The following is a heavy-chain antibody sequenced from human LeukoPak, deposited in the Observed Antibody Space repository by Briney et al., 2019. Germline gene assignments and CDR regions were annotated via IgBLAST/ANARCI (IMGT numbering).Heavy chain of an antibody. Sequence: SETLSLTCTVSGGSISSYYWSWIRQPPGKGLEWIGYIYYSGSTNYNPSLKSRVTISVDTSKNQFSLKLSSVTAADTAVYYCARVPGYDGLFDYWGQGTLVTVSS. V-gene: IGHV4-59*01. D-gene: IGHD5-12*01. CDR1: GGSISSYY. CDR3: ARVPGYDGLFDY. J-gene: IGHJ4*02. CDR2: IYYSGST.